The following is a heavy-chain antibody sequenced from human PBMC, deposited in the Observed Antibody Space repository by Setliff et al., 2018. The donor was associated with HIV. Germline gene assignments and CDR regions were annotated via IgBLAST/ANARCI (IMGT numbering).Heavy chain of an antibody. CDR3: ARGLSIFGVATPGFYSFMDG. J-gene: IGHJ6*04. CDR1: GGSISSGSYY. D-gene: IGHD3-3*01. CDR2: IYYSGST. Sequence: SETLSLTCDVSGGSISSGSYYWAWIRQPPGKGLEWIGTIYYSGSTHYNPSLKSRLTISVDMSKNQLSLKLSSVTAADTAVYYGARGLSIFGVATPGFYSFMDGWGRGTTVTVSS. V-gene: IGHV4-39*07.